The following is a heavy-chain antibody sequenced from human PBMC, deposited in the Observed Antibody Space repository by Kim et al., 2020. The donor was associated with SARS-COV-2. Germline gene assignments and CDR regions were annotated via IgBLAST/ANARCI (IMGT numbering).Heavy chain of an antibody. V-gene: IGHV3-23*03. CDR3: ARIGVVWLTAGGFDP. Sequence: GGSLRLSCAASGFNFNSYAMSWVRQAPGKGLEWVSVIYSGGSSTSFAASVKGRFTISRDNSKNKLYLQMKRLRAEDTAKYYCARIGVVWLTAGGFDPWG. CDR1: GFNFNSYA. J-gene: IGHJ5*02. D-gene: IGHD3-16*01. CDR2: IYSGGSST.